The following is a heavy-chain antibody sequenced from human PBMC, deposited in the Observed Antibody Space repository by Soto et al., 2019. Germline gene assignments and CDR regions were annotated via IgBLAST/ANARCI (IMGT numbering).Heavy chain of an antibody. CDR1: GGSISSGDYY. J-gene: IGHJ6*02. CDR2: IYYSGST. V-gene: IGHV4-30-4*01. CDR3: ARVSRLALPYGMDV. Sequence: PSETLSLTCTVSGGSISSGDYYWSWIRQPPGKGLEWIGYIYYSGSTYYNPSLKSRVTISVDTSKNQFSLKLSSVTAADTAVYYCARVSRLALPYGMDVWGQGTTVTVYS.